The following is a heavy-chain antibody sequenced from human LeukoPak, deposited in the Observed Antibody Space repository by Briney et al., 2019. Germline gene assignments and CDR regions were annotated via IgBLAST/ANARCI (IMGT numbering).Heavy chain of an antibody. D-gene: IGHD3-22*01. Sequence: SETLSLTCTVSGGSISSYYWSWIRQPPGKGLEWIGYIYYSGSTNYNPSLKSRVTISVDTSKNQFSLKLSSVTAADTAVYYCARHYDSSGYWYYFDYWGQGTQVTVSS. CDR1: GGSISSYY. J-gene: IGHJ4*02. CDR2: IYYSGST. V-gene: IGHV4-59*08. CDR3: ARHYDSSGYWYYFDY.